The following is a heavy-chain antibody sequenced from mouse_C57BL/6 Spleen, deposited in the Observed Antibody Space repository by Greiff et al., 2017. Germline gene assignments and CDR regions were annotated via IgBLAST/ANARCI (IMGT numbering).Heavy chain of an antibody. D-gene: IGHD3-1*01. CDR1: GYTFTEYT. Sequence: VQLHQSGAELVKPGASVKLSCKASGYTFTEYTIHWVKQRSGQGLEWIGWFYPGSGSIKYNEKFKDKATLTADKSSSTVYMELSRLTSEDSAVCFCARDEDRGPLKNYFDYWGQGTTLTVSS. CDR2: FYPGSGSI. J-gene: IGHJ2*01. V-gene: IGHV1-62-2*01. CDR3: ARDEDRGPLKNYFDY.